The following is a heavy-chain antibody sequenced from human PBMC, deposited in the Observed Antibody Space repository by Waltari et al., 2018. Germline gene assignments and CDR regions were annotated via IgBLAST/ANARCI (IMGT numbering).Heavy chain of an antibody. CDR3: ASSERVYCSSTSCRFDP. Sequence: QLQLQESGPGLVKPSETLSLTCTVSGGSISSSSYYWGWIRQPPGKGLEWIGSIYYSGGTYDNPSLTSRVTISVDTSKNQFSLKLSSVTAADTAVYYCASSERVYCSSTSCRFDPWGQGTLVTVSS. D-gene: IGHD2-2*01. CDR2: IYYSGGT. J-gene: IGHJ5*02. CDR1: GGSISSSSYY. V-gene: IGHV4-39*01.